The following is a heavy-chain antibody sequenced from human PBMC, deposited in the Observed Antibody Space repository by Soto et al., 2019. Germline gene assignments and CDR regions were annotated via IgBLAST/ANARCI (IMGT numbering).Heavy chain of an antibody. CDR3: ARGSKRITIFGVALEGWFDP. V-gene: IGHV4-59*01. J-gene: IGHJ5*02. Sequence: SETLSLTCTVSGGSISSYYWSWIRQPPGKGLEWIGYIYYSGSTNYNPSLKSRVTISVDTSKNQFSLKLSSVTAADTAVYYCARGSKRITIFGVALEGWFDPWGQGTLVTVSS. D-gene: IGHD3-3*01. CDR2: IYYSGST. CDR1: GGSISSYY.